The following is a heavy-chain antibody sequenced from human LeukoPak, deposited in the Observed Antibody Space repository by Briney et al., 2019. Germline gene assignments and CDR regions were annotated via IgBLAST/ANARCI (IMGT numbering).Heavy chain of an antibody. V-gene: IGHV3-23*01. CDR2: VSGSGGGT. Sequence: PGGSLRLSCAASGFTFGIHAMSWVRQAPGKGLEWVSAVSGSGGGTYYADSVKGRFTISRDNSKDTVDLQMNSLSADDTAVYYCAKTTTGYSSGRYPGWPVDFWGQGTLVTVSS. J-gene: IGHJ4*02. CDR3: AKTTTGYSSGRYPGWPVDF. D-gene: IGHD6-19*01. CDR1: GFTFGIHA.